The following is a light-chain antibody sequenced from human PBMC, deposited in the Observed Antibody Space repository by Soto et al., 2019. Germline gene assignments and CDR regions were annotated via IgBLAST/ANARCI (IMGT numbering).Light chain of an antibody. CDR3: QQYGSSPRT. CDR2: GAS. CDR1: QSVSSSY. J-gene: IGKJ1*01. V-gene: IGKV3-20*01. Sequence: EIGLTQSPGTLSLSPGERATLSCRASQSVSSSYLAWYQQKPGQAPRLLIYGASSRATGIPDRCSGSGSGTDFTLTISRLEPEDFAVYYCQQYGSSPRTFGQGTKVEIK.